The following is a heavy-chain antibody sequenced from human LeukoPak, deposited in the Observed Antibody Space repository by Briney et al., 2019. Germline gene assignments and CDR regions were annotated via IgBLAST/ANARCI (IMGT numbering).Heavy chain of an antibody. CDR3: ARVRDYGGNDY. V-gene: IGHV4-59*01. CDR2: IYYSGST. J-gene: IGHJ4*02. Sequence: PSETLSLTCTVSGGSISSYYWSWIRQPPGKGLEWIGYIYYSGSTNYNPSLKSRVTISVDPSKNQFSLKLGSVTAADTAVYYCARVRDYGGNDYWGQGTLVTVSS. D-gene: IGHD4-23*01. CDR1: GGSISSYY.